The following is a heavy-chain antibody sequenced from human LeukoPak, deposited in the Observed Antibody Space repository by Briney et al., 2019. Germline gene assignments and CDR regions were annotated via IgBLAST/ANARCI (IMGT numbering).Heavy chain of an antibody. Sequence: SVRVSCKASGGTFSSYAISWVRQAPGQGLEWVGRIIPIFGTANYAQKFQGRVTITTDESTSTAYMELSSLRSEDTAVYYCARQDIGGVMVPSFDYWGQGTLVTVSS. J-gene: IGHJ4*02. CDR1: GGTFSSYA. CDR3: ARQDIGGVMVPSFDY. CDR2: IIPIFGTA. V-gene: IGHV1-69*05. D-gene: IGHD3-16*02.